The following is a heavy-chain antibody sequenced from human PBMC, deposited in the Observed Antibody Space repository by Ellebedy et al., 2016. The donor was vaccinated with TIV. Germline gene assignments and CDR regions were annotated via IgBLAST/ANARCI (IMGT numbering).Heavy chain of an antibody. D-gene: IGHD6-13*01. Sequence: MPSETLSLTCTVSGGSISSYYWSWIRQPPGKGLEWIGYISYSGSTNYNPSLKSRVTISVDTSKNQFSLRLSSVTAADTAIYYCARVVWQQPVSYAFDIWGQGTVVTVSS. J-gene: IGHJ3*02. V-gene: IGHV4-59*01. CDR2: ISYSGST. CDR3: ARVVWQQPVSYAFDI. CDR1: GGSISSYY.